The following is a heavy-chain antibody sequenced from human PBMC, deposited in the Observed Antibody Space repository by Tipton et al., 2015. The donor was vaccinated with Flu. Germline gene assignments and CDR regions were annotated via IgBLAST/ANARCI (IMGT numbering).Heavy chain of an antibody. V-gene: IGHV4-59*02. J-gene: IGHJ4*02. CDR1: GGFVSSYY. D-gene: IGHD6-13*01. CDR3: ARGRHSSSWYPWYLDY. CDR2: IYNNGST. Sequence: TLSLTCTVSGGFVSSYYWNWIRQPPGKGLEWIGYIYNNGSTNYSPSLKGRVTISLDTSKNQFSLKLSSVTAADTAVYYCARGRHSSSWYPWYLDYWGQGTLVTVSS.